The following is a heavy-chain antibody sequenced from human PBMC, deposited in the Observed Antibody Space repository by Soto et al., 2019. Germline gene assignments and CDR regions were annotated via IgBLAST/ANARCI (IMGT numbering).Heavy chain of an antibody. J-gene: IGHJ5*02. CDR3: ARERSYDFWSGPYNWFDP. CDR2: IIPIFGTA. V-gene: IGHV1-69*06. D-gene: IGHD3-3*01. Sequence: SVKVSCKASGGTFSSYAISWVLQAPGQGLEWMGGIIPIFGTANYAQKFQGRVTITADKSTSTAYMELSSLRSEDTAVYYCARERSYDFWSGPYNWFDPWGQGTLVTVSS. CDR1: GGTFSSYA.